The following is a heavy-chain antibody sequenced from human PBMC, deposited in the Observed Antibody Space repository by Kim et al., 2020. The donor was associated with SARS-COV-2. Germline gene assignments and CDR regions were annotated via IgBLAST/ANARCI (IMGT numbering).Heavy chain of an antibody. CDR1: GYTFTGYY. CDR2: INPNSGGT. D-gene: IGHD3-3*01. V-gene: IGHV1-2*06. Sequence: ASVKVSCKASGYTFTGYYMHWVRQAPGQGLEWMGRINPNSGGTNYAQKFQGRVTMTRDTSISTAYMELSRLRSDDTAVYYCARVLFQKTIFGVVRGMDVWGQGTTVTVSS. J-gene: IGHJ6*02. CDR3: ARVLFQKTIFGVVRGMDV.